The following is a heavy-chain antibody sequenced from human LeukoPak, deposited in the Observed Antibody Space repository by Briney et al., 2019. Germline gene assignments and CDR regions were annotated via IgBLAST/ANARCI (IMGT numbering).Heavy chain of an antibody. D-gene: IGHD3-16*01. Sequence: ASVKVSCKASGYTFTDYYLHLVRQAPGQGLEWMGLINPNSGDTKYAQNFQGRVTMTVDTSISTGYMELSGLTSDATAVYYCARDIWNLRLIYYWGQGTLVTVCS. CDR2: INPNSGDT. CDR1: GYTFTDYY. J-gene: IGHJ4*02. V-gene: IGHV1-2*02. CDR3: ARDIWNLRLIYY.